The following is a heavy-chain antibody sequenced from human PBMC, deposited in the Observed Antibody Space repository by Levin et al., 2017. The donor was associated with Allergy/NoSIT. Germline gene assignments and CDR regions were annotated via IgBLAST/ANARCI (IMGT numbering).Heavy chain of an antibody. Sequence: PGESLKISCAASGFTFSSYAMSWVRQAPGKGLEWVSAIIDSGARTYYADSVKGRFTISRDNSKNTLYLQMISLRAEDTAVYFCAKGFEDCSGGSCYSPRFYGMDVWGQGTTVTVSS. CDR1: GFTFSSYA. D-gene: IGHD2-15*01. V-gene: IGHV3-23*01. CDR2: IIDSGART. CDR3: AKGFEDCSGGSCYSPRFYGMDV. J-gene: IGHJ6*02.